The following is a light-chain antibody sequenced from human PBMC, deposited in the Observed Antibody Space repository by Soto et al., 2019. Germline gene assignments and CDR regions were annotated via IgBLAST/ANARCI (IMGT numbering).Light chain of an antibody. CDR2: DAS. CDR1: QSVNNK. J-gene: IGKJ4*01. Sequence: EIVMTQSPATLSVSPGERVALSCRASQSVNNKLAWYQQKPGQAPRLLIYDASTRATAFPARFSGSGSGTEFTLTINSLQSEDFAVYYCQQYYSWPVTFGGGTKVEIK. V-gene: IGKV3-15*01. CDR3: QQYYSWPVT.